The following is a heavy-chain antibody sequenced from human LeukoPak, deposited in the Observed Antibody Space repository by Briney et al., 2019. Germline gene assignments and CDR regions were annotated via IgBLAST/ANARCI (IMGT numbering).Heavy chain of an antibody. CDR3: ARSWYNWNYVGAFDI. CDR1: GFTVSSNY. J-gene: IGHJ3*02. V-gene: IGHV3-66*01. Sequence: GGSLRLSCAASGFTVSSNYMSWARQAPGKGLEWVSVIYSGGSTYYADSVKGRFTISRDNSKNTLYLQMNSLRAEDTAVYYCARSWYNWNYVGAFDIWGQGTMVTVSS. D-gene: IGHD1-7*01. CDR2: IYSGGST.